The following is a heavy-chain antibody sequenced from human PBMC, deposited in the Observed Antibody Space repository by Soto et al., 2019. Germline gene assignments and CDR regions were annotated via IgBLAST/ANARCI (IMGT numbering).Heavy chain of an antibody. CDR2: ISGSGGST. V-gene: IGHV3-23*01. CDR1: GFTFSSYA. Sequence: EVQVLESGGGLVQTGGSLRLSCAASGFTFSSYAMSWVRQAPGKGLEWVSGISGSGGSTYYADSVKGRFTISRDNSKNTLYLQMNSLRAEDTAVYYCPKGRDVWDYWGQGTLVTVSS. D-gene: IGHD3-16*01. CDR3: PKGRDVWDY. J-gene: IGHJ4*02.